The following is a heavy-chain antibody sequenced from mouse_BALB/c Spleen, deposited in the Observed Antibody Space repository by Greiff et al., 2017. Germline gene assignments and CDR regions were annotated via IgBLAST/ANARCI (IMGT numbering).Heavy chain of an antibody. V-gene: IGHV3-6*02. D-gene: IGHD1-2*01. J-gene: IGHJ4*01. Sequence: EVKLQESGPGLVKPSQSLSLTCSVTGYSITSGYYWNWIRQFPGNKLEWMGYISYDGSNNYNPSLKNRISITRDTSKNQFFLKLNSVTTEDTATYYCASGELLRPPMDYWGQGTSVTVSS. CDR3: ASGELLRPPMDY. CDR1: GYSITSGYY. CDR2: ISYDGSN.